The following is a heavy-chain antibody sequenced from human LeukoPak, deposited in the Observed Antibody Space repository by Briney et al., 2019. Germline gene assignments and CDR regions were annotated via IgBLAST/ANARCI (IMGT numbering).Heavy chain of an antibody. D-gene: IGHD4-23*01. J-gene: IGHJ6*02. CDR3: ARGVTHYYYYGMDV. V-gene: IGHV4-30-2*01. CDR2: IYHSGST. CDR1: GGSISSGGYS. Sequence: SETLSLICAVSGGSISSGGYSWSWIRQPPGKGLEWIGYIYHSGSTYYNPSLKSRVTISVDRSKNQFSLKLSSVTAADTAVYYCARGVTHYYYYGMDVWGQGTTVTVSS.